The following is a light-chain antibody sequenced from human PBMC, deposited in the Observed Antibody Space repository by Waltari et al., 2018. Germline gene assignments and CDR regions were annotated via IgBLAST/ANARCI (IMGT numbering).Light chain of an antibody. CDR3: QQYGSSPLT. Sequence: EIVLTQSPGTLSLSPGERATLSCRASQSGTSNYLAWYQQKPGQAPRLLMYTASSRASGIPDRFSGSGSGTDFTLTISRLEPEDFAVYYCQQYGSSPLTFGGWTKVEIK. J-gene: IGKJ4*01. CDR2: TAS. V-gene: IGKV3-20*01. CDR1: QSGTSNY.